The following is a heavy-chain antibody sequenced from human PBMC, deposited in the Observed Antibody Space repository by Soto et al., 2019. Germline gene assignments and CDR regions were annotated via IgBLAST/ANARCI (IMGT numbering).Heavy chain of an antibody. V-gene: IGHV4-4*02. CDR2: AHHSGRT. CDR3: VRGVLS. Sequence: SETLSLTCTVSGDSMSISIWWNWVRQPPGKGLEWIGEAHHSGRTDYNPSLKSRVTISVDRSQNLFSLQLTSVTAADTAVYFCVRGVLSWGQGTLVTVSS. J-gene: IGHJ1*01. D-gene: IGHD3-10*01. CDR1: GDSMSISIW.